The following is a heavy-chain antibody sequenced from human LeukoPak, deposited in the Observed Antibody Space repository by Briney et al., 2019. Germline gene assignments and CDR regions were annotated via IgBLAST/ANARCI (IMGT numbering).Heavy chain of an antibody. J-gene: IGHJ4*02. D-gene: IGHD1-26*01. CDR3: AKDLGRYRNNYFDY. Sequence: GGSLRPSCAASGFTFSSYAMSCVRQAPEKGLEWVSTISGSGGGTYYADSVKGRFTISRDDSKNTLYLQMNSLRAEDTAVYYCAKDLGRYRNNYFDYWGQGTLVTVSS. CDR1: GFTFSSYA. CDR2: ISGSGGGT. V-gene: IGHV3-23*01.